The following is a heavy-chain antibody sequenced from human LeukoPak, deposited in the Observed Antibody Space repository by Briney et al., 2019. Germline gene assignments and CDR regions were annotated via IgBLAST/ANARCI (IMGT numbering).Heavy chain of an antibody. Sequence: ASVKVSCKASGYTFTSYGISWARQAPGQGLEWMGWISAYNGNTNYAQKLQGRVTMTTDTSTSTAYMELRSLRSDDTAVYYCARDREMATILETDYWGQGTLVTVSS. D-gene: IGHD5-12*01. J-gene: IGHJ4*02. CDR2: ISAYNGNT. CDR1: GYTFTSYG. CDR3: ARDREMATILETDY. V-gene: IGHV1-18*01.